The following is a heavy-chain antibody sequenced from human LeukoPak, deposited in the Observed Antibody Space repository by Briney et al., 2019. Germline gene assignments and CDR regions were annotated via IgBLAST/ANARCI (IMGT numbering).Heavy chain of an antibody. CDR1: GFTFSSYG. CDR3: ARERMPKYSQQGSDY. Sequence: GGSLRLSCAASGFTFSSYGMHWVRQAPGKGLEWVAVISYDGSNKYYADSVKGRFTISRDNSKNTLYLQMNSLRAEDTAVYYCARERMPKYSQQGSDYWGQGTLVTVSS. CDR2: ISYDGSNK. D-gene: IGHD6-6*01. V-gene: IGHV3-30*03. J-gene: IGHJ4*02.